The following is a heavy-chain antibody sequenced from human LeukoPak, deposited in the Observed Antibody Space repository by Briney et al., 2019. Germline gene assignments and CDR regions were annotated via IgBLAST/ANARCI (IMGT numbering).Heavy chain of an antibody. CDR1: GFTFSSYA. V-gene: IGHV3-23*01. CDR2: ISGSGDST. Sequence: PGGSLRLSCAASGFTFSSYAMSWVRQAPGKGLEWVSAISGSGDSTYYADSVKGRFTISRDNSNNTVYLQMNSLRAEDTAVYYCARKAVNHFDYWGQGTLVTVSS. CDR3: ARKAVNHFDY. J-gene: IGHJ4*02. D-gene: IGHD2-15*01.